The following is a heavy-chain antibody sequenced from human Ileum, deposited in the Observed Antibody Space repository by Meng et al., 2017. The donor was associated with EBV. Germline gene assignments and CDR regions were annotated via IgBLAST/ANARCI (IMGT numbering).Heavy chain of an antibody. CDR1: GDSIRDVIW. Sequence: PGLGQPSATPPPTFTATGDSIRDVIWWSWVRQPPGKGLGWIGEVYHRGDTNYNPSLKSRVDISVDKSKNQFYLSLFSVTAADTAVYYCGRDQGRELINHWGQGTLVTVSS. CDR3: GRDQGRELINH. CDR2: VYHRGDT. V-gene: IGHV4-4*02. D-gene: IGHD1-7*01. J-gene: IGHJ4*02.